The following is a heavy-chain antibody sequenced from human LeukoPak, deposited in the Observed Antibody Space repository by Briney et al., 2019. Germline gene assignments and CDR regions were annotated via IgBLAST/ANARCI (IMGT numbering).Heavy chain of an antibody. CDR3: AKDQPAQIGLFDY. CDR1: GFTFSSYG. CDR2: ISDTGGST. J-gene: IGHJ4*02. Sequence: GGSLRLSCAASGFTFSSYGTNWVRQAPGRGLEWVSVISDTGGSTYYAVSVKGRFTISRDNSKNTLYLQMSSLRADDTAVYYCAKDQPAQIGLFDYWGQGTLVTVSS. V-gene: IGHV3-23*01. D-gene: IGHD3-22*01.